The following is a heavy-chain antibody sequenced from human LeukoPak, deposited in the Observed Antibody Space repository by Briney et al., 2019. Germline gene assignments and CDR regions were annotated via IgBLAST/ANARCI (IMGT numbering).Heavy chain of an antibody. J-gene: IGHJ4*02. Sequence: SETLSLTCIVSGGSASRGSYYWSWIRQPPGTGLEWIGYIYYSGSTNYNPSLKSRVTISVDPSKNQFSLKLSSVTAADTAVYYCARVYSGYDIDYWGQGTLVTVSS. CDR2: IYYSGST. D-gene: IGHD5-12*01. CDR1: GGSASRGSYY. CDR3: ARVYSGYDIDY. V-gene: IGHV4-61*01.